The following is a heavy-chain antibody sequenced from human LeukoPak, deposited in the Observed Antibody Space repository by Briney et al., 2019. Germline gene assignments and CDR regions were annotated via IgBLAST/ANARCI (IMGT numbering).Heavy chain of an antibody. CDR1: GGSFSGYY. D-gene: IGHD6-13*01. CDR2: INHSGST. CDR3: ASPPARYSSSWFLY. J-gene: IGHJ4*02. V-gene: IGHV4-34*01. Sequence: PSETLSLTCAVYGGSFSGYYWSWIRQPPGKGLEWLGEINHSGSTNYNPSLKSRVTISVDTSKNQFSLKLISVTAADTAVYYCASPPARYSSSWFLYWGQGTLVTVSS.